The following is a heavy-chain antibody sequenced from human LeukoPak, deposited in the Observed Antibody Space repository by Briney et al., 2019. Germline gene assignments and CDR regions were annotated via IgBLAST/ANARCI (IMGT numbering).Heavy chain of an antibody. CDR1: GYTFTSYD. CDR3: ARGLSGYDYYYYYYMDV. D-gene: IGHD5-12*01. J-gene: IGHJ6*03. V-gene: IGHV1-8*01. CDR2: MNPNSGNT. Sequence: ASVKVSCKASGYTFTSYDINWVRQATEQGLEWMGWMNPNSGNTGYAQKFQGRVTMTRNTSISTAYMELSSLRSEDTAVYYCARGLSGYDYYYYYYMDVWGKGTTVTVSS.